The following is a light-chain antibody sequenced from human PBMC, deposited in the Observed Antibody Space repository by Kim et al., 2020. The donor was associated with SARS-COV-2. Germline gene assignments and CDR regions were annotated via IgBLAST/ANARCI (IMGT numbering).Light chain of an antibody. CDR2: GKN. Sequence: SSELTRDPAVSVALGQTVRITCQGDSLRSYYASWYQQKPGQAPVLVIYGKNNRPSGIPDRFSGSSSGNTASLTITGAQAEDEADYYCYSRDSSGNQVVFGGGTQLTVL. V-gene: IGLV3-19*01. CDR3: YSRDSSGNQVV. J-gene: IGLJ2*01. CDR1: SLRSYY.